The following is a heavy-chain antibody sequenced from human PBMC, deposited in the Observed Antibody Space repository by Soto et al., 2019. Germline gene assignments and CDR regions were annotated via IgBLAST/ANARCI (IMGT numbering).Heavy chain of an antibody. V-gene: IGHV3-23*01. CDR2: IRGSNGRI. J-gene: IGHJ3*02. CDR3: AKDFGDPYAFDI. CDR1: GFTFSTYA. Sequence: VQLLESGGELVQPGGSLRLSCAASGFTFSTYAMSWVRQAPGKGLEWISNIRGSNGRIDYADSVKGRFTISRDSSKNTLYLEMNSLRAEDTAVYYCAKDFGDPYAFDIWGQGAMVTVSS. D-gene: IGHD2-21*01.